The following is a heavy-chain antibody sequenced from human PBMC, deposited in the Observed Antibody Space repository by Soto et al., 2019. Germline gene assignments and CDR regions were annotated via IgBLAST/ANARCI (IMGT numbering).Heavy chain of an antibody. V-gene: IGHV3-43*01. Sequence: GSLRLSCAASGFTFDDYTMHWVRQAPGKGLEWVSLISWDGGSTYYADSVKGRFTISRDNSKNSLYLQMNSLRTEDTALYYCAKDKSASRHYYGMDVWGQGTTVTVSS. CDR3: AKDKSASRHYYGMDV. J-gene: IGHJ6*02. CDR2: ISWDGGST. CDR1: GFTFDDYT.